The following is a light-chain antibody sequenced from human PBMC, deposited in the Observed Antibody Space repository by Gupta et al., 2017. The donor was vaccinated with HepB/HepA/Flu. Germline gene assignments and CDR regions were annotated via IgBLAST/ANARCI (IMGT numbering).Light chain of an antibody. V-gene: IGKV2-28*01. CDR2: LGS. CDR1: QSLVKSNGYNY. J-gene: IGKJ2*02. Sequence: DIVMTQSPLSLPVTPGESASISCRSSQSLVKSNGYNYLDWYLQKPGQSPQLLIYLGSNRVSGVPDRFSGSGSGADFTLKISMVDADDVGVYYFREALPSPSTFGQGTKMDIK. CDR3: REALPSPST.